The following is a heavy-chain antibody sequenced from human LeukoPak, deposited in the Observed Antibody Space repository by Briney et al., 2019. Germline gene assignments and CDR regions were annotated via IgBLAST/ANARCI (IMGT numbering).Heavy chain of an antibody. Sequence: GGSLRLSCAASGFTFSSYWMSWVRQAPGKGLEWVANIKQDGSEKYYVDSVKGRFTISRDNAKNSLYLQMNSLRAEDTAVYYCATDRPNYDYLWGSYPGDYWGQGTLVTVSS. J-gene: IGHJ4*02. CDR1: GFTFSSYW. V-gene: IGHV3-7*01. CDR3: ATDRPNYDYLWGSYPGDY. D-gene: IGHD3-16*02. CDR2: IKQDGSEK.